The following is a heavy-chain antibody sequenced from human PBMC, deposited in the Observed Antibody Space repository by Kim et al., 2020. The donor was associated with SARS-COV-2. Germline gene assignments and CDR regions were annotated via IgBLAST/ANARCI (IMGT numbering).Heavy chain of an antibody. Sequence: GGSLRLSCAASGFTFSNAWMSWVRQAPGKGLEWVGRIKSKTDGGTTDYAAPVKGRFTISRDDSKNTLYLQMNSLKTEDTAVYYCTTDPGWAPGFDPWGQGTLVTVSS. CDR2: IKSKTDGGTT. CDR1: GFTFSNAW. D-gene: IGHD6-19*01. V-gene: IGHV3-15*01. CDR3: TTDPGWAPGFDP. J-gene: IGHJ5*02.